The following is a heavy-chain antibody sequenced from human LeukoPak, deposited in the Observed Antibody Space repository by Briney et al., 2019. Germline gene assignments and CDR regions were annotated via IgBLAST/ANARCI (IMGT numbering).Heavy chain of an antibody. V-gene: IGHV4-4*07. CDR3: ARDLDGSYYYYYGMDV. CDR2: IYTSGST. CDR1: GGSISSYY. Sequence: PSETLSLTCTVSGGSISSYYWSWIRQPPGKGLEWIGRIYTSGSTNYNPSLKSRVTMSVDTSKNQFSLKLSSVTAADTAVYYCARDLDGSYYYYYGMDVWGQGTTVTVSS. J-gene: IGHJ6*02. D-gene: IGHD5-24*01.